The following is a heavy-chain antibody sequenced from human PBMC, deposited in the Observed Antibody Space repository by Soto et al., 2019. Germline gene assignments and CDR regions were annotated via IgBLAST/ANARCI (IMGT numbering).Heavy chain of an antibody. D-gene: IGHD6-13*01. CDR1: GGSFSGYS. Sequence: SENLSLSCAVYGGSFSGYSWCWIRQPPGKGLEWIGEINHSGSTNYTPSLKSRVTISVDTSKNQFSLKLSSVTAAATAVYYCASPLPPYSSSWYGDADAFDIWGQGTMVTV. V-gene: IGHV4-34*01. J-gene: IGHJ3*02. CDR2: INHSGST. CDR3: ASPLPPYSSSWYGDADAFDI.